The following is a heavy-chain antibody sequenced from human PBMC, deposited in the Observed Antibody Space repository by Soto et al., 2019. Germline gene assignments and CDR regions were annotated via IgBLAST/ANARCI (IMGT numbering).Heavy chain of an antibody. CDR2: SSDSGST. Sequence: TLSLTCTVSGASINRGAYYWSCSTHHQGNAQNWIAYSSDSGSTSDNPSLKSRITIPVDTSKNQSSLKLSSVTAEDTAGYYCAREEHICFDYWGQGTLVTVSS. D-gene: IGHD2-21*01. CDR1: GASINRGAYY. V-gene: IGHV4-31*03. J-gene: IGHJ4*02. CDR3: AREEHICFDY.